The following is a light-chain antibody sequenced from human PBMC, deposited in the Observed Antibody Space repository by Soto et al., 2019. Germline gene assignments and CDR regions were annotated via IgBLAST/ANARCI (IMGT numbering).Light chain of an antibody. CDR3: SSYTSTMTNV. CDR1: SSDVGGFNS. J-gene: IGLJ1*01. CDR2: DVV. Sequence: VLTQPASVSGSPGQSITISCTGTSSDVGGFNSVSWYQLRPGTAPKLILYDVVDRPSGVSCRFSGSKSGNTASLTISGLQAADEADYFCSSYTSTMTNVFGSGTKVTVL. V-gene: IGLV2-14*03.